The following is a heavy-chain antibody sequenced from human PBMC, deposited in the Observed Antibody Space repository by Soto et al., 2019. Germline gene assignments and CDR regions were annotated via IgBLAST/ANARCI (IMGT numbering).Heavy chain of an antibody. V-gene: IGHV1-69*04. CDR2: IIPILGIA. Sequence: QAPGQGLEWMGRIIPILGIANYAQKFQGRVTITADKSTSTAYMELSSLRSKDTAVYYCASDTTDRGWYFDLWGRGTLVTVSS. CDR3: ASDTTDRGWYFDL. D-gene: IGHD4-17*01. J-gene: IGHJ2*01.